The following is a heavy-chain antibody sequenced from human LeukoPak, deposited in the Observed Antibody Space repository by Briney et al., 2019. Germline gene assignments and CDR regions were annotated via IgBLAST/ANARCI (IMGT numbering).Heavy chain of an antibody. CDR2: IYTSGNT. Sequence: SETLSLTCTVSGGSISSFYWSWIRQPAGKGLEWIGRIYTSGNTNYNPSLKSRVSMSVDTSMNQFSLKLTSVTAADTAVYYCARVFYGDRYYFDYWGQGTLVTVSS. V-gene: IGHV4-4*07. CDR1: GGSISSFY. D-gene: IGHD4-17*01. J-gene: IGHJ4*02. CDR3: ARVFYGDRYYFDY.